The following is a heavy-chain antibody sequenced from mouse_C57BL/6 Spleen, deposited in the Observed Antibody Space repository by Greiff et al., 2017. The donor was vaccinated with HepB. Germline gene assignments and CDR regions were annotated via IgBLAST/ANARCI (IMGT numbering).Heavy chain of an antibody. J-gene: IGHJ4*01. Sequence: DVKLVESGGGLVKPGGSLKLSCAASGFTFSSYAMSWVRQTPEKRLEWVATISDGGSYTYYPDNVKGRFTISRDNAKNNLYLQMSHLKSEDTAMYYCARSDYDYAMDYWGQGTSVTVSS. CDR1: GFTFSSYA. CDR2: ISDGGSYT. V-gene: IGHV5-4*03. CDR3: ARSDYDYAMDY. D-gene: IGHD2-4*01.